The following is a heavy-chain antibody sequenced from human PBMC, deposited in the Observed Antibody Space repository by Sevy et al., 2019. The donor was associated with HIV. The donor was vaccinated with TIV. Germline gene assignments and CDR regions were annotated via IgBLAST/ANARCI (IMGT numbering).Heavy chain of an antibody. V-gene: IGHV4-4*07. J-gene: IGHJ4*02. Sequence: SETLSLTCTVSGGSISSYYWSWIRQPPGKGLEWIGRIYTSGSTNYNPSLTSRVTISVDTSKNQFSLKLSSVTAADTAVYYCARDQGSGSAWGSYFDYWGQGTLVTVSS. D-gene: IGHD3-10*01. CDR1: GGSISSYY. CDR3: ARDQGSGSAWGSYFDY. CDR2: IYTSGST.